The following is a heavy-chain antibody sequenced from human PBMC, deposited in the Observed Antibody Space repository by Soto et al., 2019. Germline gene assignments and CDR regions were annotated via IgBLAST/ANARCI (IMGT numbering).Heavy chain of an antibody. J-gene: IGHJ4*02. Sequence: GASVKVACKPSGYTFTGYYIHWVRQAPGQGLEGMGWINPNSGATNYALKFEGRVTLPRDTSISAAYMELNSLTSDDTAVYSCARRTLTDYSLDYWGQGTLVTVSS. CDR2: INPNSGAT. CDR1: GYTFTGYY. CDR3: ARRTLTDYSLDY. D-gene: IGHD4-4*01. V-gene: IGHV1-2*02.